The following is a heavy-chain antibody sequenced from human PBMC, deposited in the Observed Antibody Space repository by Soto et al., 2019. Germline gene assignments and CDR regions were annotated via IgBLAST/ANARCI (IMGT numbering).Heavy chain of an antibody. D-gene: IGHD3-10*01. CDR2: IRYDGSNK. V-gene: IGHV3-33*01. Sequence: ESGGGVVQPGRSLRLSCETSGFTFNNYGMHWVRQAPGKGLEWLAIIRYDGSNKYYGDSVKGRFTISRDNSNNTLYLEMNSLRAEDTAVYYCARDRTFYGSGSKGMDFWGQGTTVTVSS. CDR3: ARDRTFYGSGSKGMDF. CDR1: GFTFNNYG. J-gene: IGHJ6*02.